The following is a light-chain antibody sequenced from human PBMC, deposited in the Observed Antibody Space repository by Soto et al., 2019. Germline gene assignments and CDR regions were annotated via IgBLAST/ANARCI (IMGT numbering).Light chain of an antibody. CDR3: CSYVGGDTYLI. V-gene: IGLV2-23*01. J-gene: IGLJ2*01. CDR1: SSDVGGYIL. CDR2: EGS. Sequence: QSVLTQPASVSGSPGQSITISCTGTSSDVGGYILVSWYQQEPGKAPKLMIYEGSKRPSGVSTRFSGSKSGNTASLTISGLQAEDDADDYCCSYVGGDTYLIFGGGTKLTVL.